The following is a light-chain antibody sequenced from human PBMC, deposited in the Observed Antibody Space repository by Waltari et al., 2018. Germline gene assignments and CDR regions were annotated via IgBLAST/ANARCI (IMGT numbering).Light chain of an antibody. CDR1: QGISSW. CDR2: AAS. Sequence: DIQMTQSPSSVSASVGDRVTITCRASQGISSWLAWYQQKPGKAPNLLISAASSLQSGVPSRFSGSGSGTDFTLTISSLEPEDFAVYYCQQRSNWPRTFGQGTKLEIK. CDR3: QQRSNWPRT. V-gene: IGKV1-12*01. J-gene: IGKJ2*01.